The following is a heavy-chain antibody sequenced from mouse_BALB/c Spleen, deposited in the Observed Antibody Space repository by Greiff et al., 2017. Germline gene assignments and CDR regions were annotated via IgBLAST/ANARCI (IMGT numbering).Heavy chain of an antibody. D-gene: IGHD3-2*02. CDR3: ANQGFAY. CDR2: INPGSGGT. J-gene: IGHJ3*01. Sequence: QVQLQQSGAELVRPGTSVKVSCKASGYAFTNYLIEWVKQRPGQGLEWIGVINPGSGGTNYNEKFKGKATLTADKSSSTAYMQLSSLTSDDSAVYFCANQGFAYWGQGTLVTVSA. CDR1: GYAFTNYL. V-gene: IGHV1-54*01.